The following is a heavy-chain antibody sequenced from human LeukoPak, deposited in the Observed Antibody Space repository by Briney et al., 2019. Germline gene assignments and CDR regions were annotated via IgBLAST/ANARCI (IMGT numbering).Heavy chain of an antibody. D-gene: IGHD1-26*01. J-gene: IGHJ4*02. CDR2: INPGGGST. CDR3: ARLPVGATSWTDY. Sequence: ASVKVSCKASGYTFTSYYVHWVRQAPGQGLEWMGIINPGGGSTSYAQKFQGRVTMTRDMSTSTVYMELSSLRSEDTAVYYCARLPVGATSWTDYWGQGTLVTVSS. CDR1: GYTFTSYY. V-gene: IGHV1-46*01.